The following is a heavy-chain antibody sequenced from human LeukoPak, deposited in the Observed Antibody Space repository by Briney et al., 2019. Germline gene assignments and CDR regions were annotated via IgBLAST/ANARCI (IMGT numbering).Heavy chain of an antibody. CDR3: ARHYYYDSSGYSPFFGY. CDR1: GYSFTSYW. D-gene: IGHD3-22*01. CDR2: IYPGDSDT. Sequence: GESLKISCKGSGYSFTSYWIGWVRQMAGKGLEWMGIIYPGDSDTRYSPSFQGQVTFSADKSISTAYLQWSSLKASDTAMYYCARHYYYDSSGYSPFFGYWGQGTLVTVSS. J-gene: IGHJ4*02. V-gene: IGHV5-51*01.